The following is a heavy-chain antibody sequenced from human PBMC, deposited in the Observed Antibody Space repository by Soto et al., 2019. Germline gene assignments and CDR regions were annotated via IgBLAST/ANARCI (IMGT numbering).Heavy chain of an antibody. CDR1: GGSISSVDYY. D-gene: IGHD3-22*01. CDR2: IYYSGST. Sequence: SETLSLTCTVSGGSISSVDYYWSWIRQPPGKGLEWIGYIYYSGSTYYNPSLKSRVTISVDTSKNQSSLKLSSVTAADTAVYYCASPKIAFYNWFDPWGQGTLVTVSS. J-gene: IGHJ5*02. V-gene: IGHV4-30-4*01. CDR3: ASPKIAFYNWFDP.